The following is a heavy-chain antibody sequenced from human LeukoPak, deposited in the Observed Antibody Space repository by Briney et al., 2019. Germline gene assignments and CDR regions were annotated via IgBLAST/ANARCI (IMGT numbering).Heavy chain of an antibody. V-gene: IGHV2-70*11. CDR3: ARMITFSGADAGLGNDFNYAYIDV. J-gene: IGHJ6*03. D-gene: IGHD5-24*01. Sequence: SGPALVKPTETLTVTCTFSGFSLRASSVCVSWLRQPRGKALEWLARIDGADDKYYSPSLRSRLSISKDTSKNQVVLTMSNMDPGDTATYYCARMITFSGADAGLGNDFNYAYIDVWGKGTTVSVS. CDR2: IDGADDK. CDR1: GFSLRASSVC.